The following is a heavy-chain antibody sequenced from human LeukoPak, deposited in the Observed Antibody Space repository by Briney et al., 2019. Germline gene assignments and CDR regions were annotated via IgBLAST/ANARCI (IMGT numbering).Heavy chain of an antibody. D-gene: IGHD6-13*01. Sequence: QPGGSLRLSCAASGFTFDDYAMHWVRQAPGKGLEWVSGISGNSGSIGYADSVKGRFTISRDNSKNTLYLQMNSLRAEDTAVYYCARGRYSSSWYPFDYWGQGTLVTVSS. CDR1: GFTFDDYA. V-gene: IGHV3-9*01. CDR2: ISGNSGSI. J-gene: IGHJ4*02. CDR3: ARGRYSSSWYPFDY.